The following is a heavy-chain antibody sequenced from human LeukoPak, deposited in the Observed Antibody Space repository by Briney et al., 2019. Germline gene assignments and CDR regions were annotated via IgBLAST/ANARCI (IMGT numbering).Heavy chain of an antibody. CDR3: ASPKCSTYSSSWSVISDAFDI. CDR2: IVPSFGTA. J-gene: IGHJ3*02. V-gene: IGHV1-69*13. CDR1: GGTVSRSA. D-gene: IGHD6-13*01. Sequence: ASVKVSCKASGGTVSRSAISWVRQAPGQGLEWMGGIVPSFGTANYAQKFQGRVTITADESTSTAYMELSSLRSEDTAVYYCASPKCSTYSSSWSVISDAFDIWGQGTMVTVSS.